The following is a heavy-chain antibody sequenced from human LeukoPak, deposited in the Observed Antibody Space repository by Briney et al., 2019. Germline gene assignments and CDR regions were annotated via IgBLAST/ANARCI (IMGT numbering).Heavy chain of an antibody. J-gene: IGHJ3*02. D-gene: IGHD3-10*01. CDR2: IIPIFGTA. Sequence: GASVKVSRKASGGTFSSYAISWVRQAPGQGLEWMGGIIPIFGTANYAQKFQGRVTITADESTSTAYMELSSLRSEDTAVYYCAIIPTHLWFGELPDAFDIWGQGTMVTVSS. V-gene: IGHV1-69*13. CDR1: GGTFSSYA. CDR3: AIIPTHLWFGELPDAFDI.